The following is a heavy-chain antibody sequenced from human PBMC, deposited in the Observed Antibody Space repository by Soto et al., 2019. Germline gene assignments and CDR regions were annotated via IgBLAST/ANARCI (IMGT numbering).Heavy chain of an antibody. CDR1: GYTFTSYY. V-gene: IGHV1-46*01. J-gene: IGHJ5*02. CDR2: INPSGGST. Sequence: QVQLVQSGAEVKKPGASVKVSCKASGYTFTSYYMHWVRQAPGQGLEWMGIINPSGGSTSYAQKFQGRVTRTRDTSTSTVYMELSSLRSEDTAVYYCARAQSDTIFGVVIRSGWFDPWGQGTLVTVSS. D-gene: IGHD3-3*01. CDR3: ARAQSDTIFGVVIRSGWFDP.